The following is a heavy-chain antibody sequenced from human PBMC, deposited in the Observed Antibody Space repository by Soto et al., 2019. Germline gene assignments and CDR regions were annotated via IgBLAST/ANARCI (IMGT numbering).Heavy chain of an antibody. CDR2: INHSGST. CDR3: ARVRTLVEGVRFLEWLPPLFDY. CDR1: GGSFSGYY. V-gene: IGHV4-34*01. Sequence: PSETLSLACAVYGGSFSGYYWSWIRQPPGKGLEWIGEINHSGSTNYNPSLKSRVIISVDTSKNQFSLKLSSVTAADTAVYYCARVRTLVEGVRFLEWLPPLFDYWGQGTLVTVSS. D-gene: IGHD3-3*01. J-gene: IGHJ4*02.